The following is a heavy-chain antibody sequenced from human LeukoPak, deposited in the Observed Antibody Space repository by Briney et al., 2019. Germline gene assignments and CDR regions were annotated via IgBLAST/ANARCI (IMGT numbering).Heavy chain of an antibody. Sequence: GASVTVSFKASGYTFTSYGISWVRQAPGQGLEWMGWIRVYNGDTNYAQKLQGRVTMTTDTSTSTAYMELRSLRSDDTAVYYCATGYCSSTNCRIDYWGQGTLVSVSS. CDR1: GYTFTSYG. CDR3: ATGYCSSTNCRIDY. CDR2: IRVYNGDT. V-gene: IGHV1-18*01. D-gene: IGHD2-2*03. J-gene: IGHJ4*02.